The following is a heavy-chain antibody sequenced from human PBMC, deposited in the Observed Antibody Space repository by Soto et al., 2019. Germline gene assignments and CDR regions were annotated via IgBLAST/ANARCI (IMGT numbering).Heavy chain of an antibody. D-gene: IGHD3-9*01. J-gene: IGHJ6*03. CDR1: GGSISSGGYY. CDR2: IYYSGST. CDR3: AGDTIIRYFDWLQGRPTSYYYMDV. Sequence: SSETLSLTCTVSGGSISSGGYYWSWIRQHPGKGLEWIGYIYYSGSTYYNPSLKSRVTISVDTSKNQFSLKLSSVTAADTAVYYCAGDTIIRYFDWLQGRPTSYYYMDVGGKGTRVTVPS. V-gene: IGHV4-31*03.